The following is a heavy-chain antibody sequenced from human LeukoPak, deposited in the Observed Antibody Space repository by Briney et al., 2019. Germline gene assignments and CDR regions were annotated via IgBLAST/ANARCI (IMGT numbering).Heavy chain of an antibody. CDR2: ISGSGGST. V-gene: IGHV3-23*01. CDR3: AKDLIIYSSSRRAFDY. CDR1: GFTFSSYA. Sequence: GGSLRLSCAASGFTFSSYAMSWVRQAPGKGLEWVSAISGSGGSTYYADSVKGRFTISRDNSKNTLYLQMNSLRAEDTAVYYYAKDLIIYSSSRRAFDYWGQGTLVTVSS. D-gene: IGHD6-13*01. J-gene: IGHJ4*02.